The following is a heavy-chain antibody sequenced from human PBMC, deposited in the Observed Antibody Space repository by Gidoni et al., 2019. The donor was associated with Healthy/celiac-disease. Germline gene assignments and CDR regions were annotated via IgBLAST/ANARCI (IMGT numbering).Heavy chain of an antibody. CDR1: GGSFSGYY. D-gene: IGHD6-19*01. J-gene: IGHJ4*02. CDR3: ARAEAVAGIPFDY. V-gene: IGHV4-34*01. Sequence: QVQLQQWGAGLLKPSETLSLTCAVYGGSFSGYYWSWIRHPPGKGLEWIGEINHSGSTNYNPSLKSRVTISVDTSKNQFSLKMSSVTAADTAVYYCARAEAVAGIPFDYWGQGTLVTVSS. CDR2: INHSGST.